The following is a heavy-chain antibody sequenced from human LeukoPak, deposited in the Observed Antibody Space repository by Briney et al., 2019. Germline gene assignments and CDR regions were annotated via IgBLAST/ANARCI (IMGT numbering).Heavy chain of an antibody. Sequence: GESLKISCKGSRYTFTTSWIGWVRQMPGKGLEWMGIFYPDDSDTRYSPSFQGQVTISADKSISTAYLQWSSLMASDTAVYYCARPSVVVRATPSESAFEMWGQGTTVTVSS. CDR2: FYPDDSDT. CDR3: ARPSVVVRATPSESAFEM. J-gene: IGHJ3*02. CDR1: RYTFTTSW. V-gene: IGHV5-51*01. D-gene: IGHD2-15*01.